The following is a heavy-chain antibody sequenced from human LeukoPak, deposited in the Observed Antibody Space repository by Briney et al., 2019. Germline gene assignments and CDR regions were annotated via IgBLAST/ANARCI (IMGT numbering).Heavy chain of an antibody. CDR1: GGSISSSSYY. D-gene: IGHD6-6*01. CDR3: ASTRRASIAARPGYYYYMDV. CDR2: IYYSGST. Sequence: SSETLSLTCTVSGGSISSSSYYWGWIRQPPGKGLEWIGSIYYSGSTYYNPSLKSRVTISVDTSKNQFSLKLSSVTAADTAVYYCASTRRASIAARPGYYYYMDVWGKGTTVTVSS. J-gene: IGHJ6*03. V-gene: IGHV4-39*07.